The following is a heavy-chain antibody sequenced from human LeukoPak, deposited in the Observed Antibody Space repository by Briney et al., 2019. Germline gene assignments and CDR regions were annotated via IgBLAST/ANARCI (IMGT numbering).Heavy chain of an antibody. CDR3: AVKLRCSGGSCYWDDAFDI. J-gene: IGHJ3*02. D-gene: IGHD2-15*01. Sequence: SGTLSLTCAVSGGSISSSNWWSWVRQPPGKGLEWIGEIYHSGSTNYNPSLKSRVTISVDKSKNQFSLKLSSVTAADTAVYYCAVKLRCSGGSCYWDDAFDIWGQGTMVTVSS. V-gene: IGHV4-4*02. CDR1: GGSISSSNW. CDR2: IYHSGST.